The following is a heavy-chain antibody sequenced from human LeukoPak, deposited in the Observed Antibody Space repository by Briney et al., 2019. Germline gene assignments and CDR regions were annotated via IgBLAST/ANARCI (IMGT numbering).Heavy chain of an antibody. CDR2: IIPIFGTA. J-gene: IGHJ3*02. Sequence: ASVKVSCKASGGTFSSYAISWVRQAPGQGLEWMGGIIPIFGTANYAQKFQGRVTMTRDMSTSTVYMELSSLRSDGTAMYYCARGSSRSPRDAFDIWGQGTMVTVSS. CDR1: GGTFSSYA. CDR3: ARGSSRSPRDAFDI. V-gene: IGHV1-69*05.